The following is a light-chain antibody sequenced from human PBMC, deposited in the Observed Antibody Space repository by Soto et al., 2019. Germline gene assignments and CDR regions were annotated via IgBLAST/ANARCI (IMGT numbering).Light chain of an antibody. V-gene: IGKV1-5*01. J-gene: IGKJ1*01. CDR2: AAS. Sequence: DIQMTQSPSTLSAAVGGTATTTCRASESIDNWLAWYQQKPGKAPKLLIFAASTLVRGVPSRFSGRGSGTEFTLTISSLQADDYATFYCQQYHTDWTFGQGTKVDIK. CDR1: ESIDNW. CDR3: QQYHTDWT.